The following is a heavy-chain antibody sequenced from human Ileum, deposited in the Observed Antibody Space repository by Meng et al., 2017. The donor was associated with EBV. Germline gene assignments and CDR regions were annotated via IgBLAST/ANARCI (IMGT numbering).Heavy chain of an antibody. V-gene: IGHV4-39*07. J-gene: IGHJ4*02. CDR2: LYRTGTP. CDR3: ARDPAYPRGLFDS. D-gene: IGHD3-10*01. Sequence: QLQPPDVCPGPGKPSVTLSVTCSVSGDSIRHSDHYWNCIRRSPGKGLEWIASLYRTGTPSFSPSLNSRVSLSLATSKNQLSLKLSSVTAADTALYYCARDPAYPRGLFDSWGQGILVTVSS. CDR1: GDSIRHSDHY.